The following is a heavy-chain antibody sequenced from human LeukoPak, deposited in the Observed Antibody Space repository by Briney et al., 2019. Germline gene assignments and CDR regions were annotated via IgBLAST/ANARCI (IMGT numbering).Heavy chain of an antibody. Sequence: SETLSLTCAVYGGSFSGYYWSWIRQPPGKGLEWIGEINHSGSTNYNPSLKSRVTISVDTSKNQFSLKLSSVTAADTAVYYCARRVGYCSGGSCYWGYYFDYWGRGTLVTVSS. D-gene: IGHD2-15*01. V-gene: IGHV4-34*01. CDR1: GGSFSGYY. J-gene: IGHJ4*02. CDR2: INHSGST. CDR3: ARRVGYCSGGSCYWGYYFDY.